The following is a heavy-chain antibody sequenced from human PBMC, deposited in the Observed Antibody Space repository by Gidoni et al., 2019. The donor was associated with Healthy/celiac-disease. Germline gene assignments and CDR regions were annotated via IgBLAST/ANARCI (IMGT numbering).Heavy chain of an antibody. Sequence: ISGSGGSTYYADSVKGRFTISRDNSKNTLYLQMNSLRAEDTAVYYCAKGGSSWYYWFDPWGQGTLVTVSS. CDR2: ISGSGGST. J-gene: IGHJ5*02. D-gene: IGHD6-13*01. V-gene: IGHV3-23*01. CDR3: AKGGSSWYYWFDP.